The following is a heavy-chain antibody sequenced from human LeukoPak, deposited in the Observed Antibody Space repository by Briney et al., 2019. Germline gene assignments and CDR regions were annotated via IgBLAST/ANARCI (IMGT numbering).Heavy chain of an antibody. Sequence: GGSLRLSCAASGFTFSSYGMHWVRQAPGKGLEWVAFIRYDGSNKYYADSVKGRFTIARDNAQNTLYLQMNSLRAEDAAVYFCVRESGGFDMWGQGTMVTVSS. CDR1: GFTFSSYG. J-gene: IGHJ3*02. V-gene: IGHV3-30*02. CDR3: VRESGGFDM. CDR2: IRYDGSNK. D-gene: IGHD2-15*01.